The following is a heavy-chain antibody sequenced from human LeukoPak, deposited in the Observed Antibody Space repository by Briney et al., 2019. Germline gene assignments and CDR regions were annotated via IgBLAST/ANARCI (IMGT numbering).Heavy chain of an antibody. CDR2: IDGSGAHT. CDR1: GFTFYNYA. V-gene: IGHV3-23*05. J-gene: IGHJ4*02. CDR3: AKGTTKWELYDY. Sequence: PGGSLRLSCAVSGFTFYNYAMSWVRQAPGKGLEWVSAIDGSGAHTFYSDSVKGRFTISRDNSNNRLYLQANSLRAEDTAIYYCAKGTTKWELYDYWGQGTLVSVSS. D-gene: IGHD1-26*01.